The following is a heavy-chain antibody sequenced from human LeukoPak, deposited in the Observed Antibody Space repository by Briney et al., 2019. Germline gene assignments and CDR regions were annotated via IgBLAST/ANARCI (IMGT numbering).Heavy chain of an antibody. D-gene: IGHD6-6*01. CDR1: GGTFSTYT. J-gene: IGHJ4*02. Sequence: GASVKVSCKVSGGTFSTYTIIWVRQAPGQGLEWMGGITPIFATAIYAQNFQGRVTITTDESTSTAYMELSSLRSEDTAVYYCAATVPPSIPTRPLDYWGQGTLVPVSS. CDR2: ITPIFATA. V-gene: IGHV1-69*05. CDR3: AATVPPSIPTRPLDY.